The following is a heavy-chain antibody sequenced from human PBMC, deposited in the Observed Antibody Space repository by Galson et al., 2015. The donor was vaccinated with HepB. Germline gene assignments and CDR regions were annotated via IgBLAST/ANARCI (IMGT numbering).Heavy chain of an antibody. CDR1: GFTFSSYG. V-gene: IGHV3-33*01. D-gene: IGHD3-22*01. CDR2: IWYDGSNK. J-gene: IGHJ6*02. Sequence: SLRLSCAASGFTFSSYGMHWVRQAPGKGLEWVAVIWYDGSNKYYADSVKGRFTISRDNSKNTLYLQMNSLRAEDTAVYYCARASWVYYYDSGGSAGDYSYGMDVWGQGTTVTVSS. CDR3: ARASWVYYYDSGGSAGDYSYGMDV.